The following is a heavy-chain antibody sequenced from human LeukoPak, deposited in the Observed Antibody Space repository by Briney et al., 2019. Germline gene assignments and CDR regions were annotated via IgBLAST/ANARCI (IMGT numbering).Heavy chain of an antibody. Sequence: SETLSLTCTVSGGSVSSGSYYWSWIRQPPGKGLEWIGYIYYSGSTNYNPSLRSRVTISVDTSKNQFSLKLSSVTAADTAVYYCARAVVPAEFYFDHWGQGTRVTVSS. J-gene: IGHJ4*02. D-gene: IGHD2-15*01. V-gene: IGHV4-61*01. CDR2: IYYSGST. CDR1: GGSVSSGSYY. CDR3: ARAVVPAEFYFDH.